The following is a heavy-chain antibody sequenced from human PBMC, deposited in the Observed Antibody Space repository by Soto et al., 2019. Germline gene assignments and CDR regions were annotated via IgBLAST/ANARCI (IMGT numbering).Heavy chain of an antibody. Sequence: SVKVSCKASGGTFSSYAISWVRQAPGQGLEWMGGIIPIFGTANYAQKFQGRVTITADNSKNTLYLQMNSLRAEDTAVYYCAKDQYSSSSPFDYWGQGTLVTVSS. CDR1: GGTFSSYA. D-gene: IGHD6-6*01. J-gene: IGHJ4*02. CDR2: IIPIFGTA. CDR3: AKDQYSSSSPFDY. V-gene: IGHV1-69*06.